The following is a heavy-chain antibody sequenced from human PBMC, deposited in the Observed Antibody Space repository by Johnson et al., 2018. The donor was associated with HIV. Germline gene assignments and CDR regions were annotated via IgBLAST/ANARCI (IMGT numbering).Heavy chain of an antibody. CDR1: GITVSSNY. CDR2: ISSSGTTV. V-gene: IGHV3-11*04. J-gene: IGHJ3*02. CDR3: ARDRGYWDAFDI. Sequence: QEQLVESGGGLAQPGGSLRLSCAASGITVSSNYMSWVRQVPGKGLEWVSGISSSGTTVYYADSVKGRFSIARDNAKHSLYLQMNSLRAEDTAVYYCARDRGYWDAFDIWGQGTMVTVSS. D-gene: IGHD3-22*01.